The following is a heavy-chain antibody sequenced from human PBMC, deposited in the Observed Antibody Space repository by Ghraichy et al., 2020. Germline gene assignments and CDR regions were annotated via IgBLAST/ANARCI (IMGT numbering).Heavy chain of an antibody. CDR3: SHIVVVTAVNAFDI. CDR1: GFTFSKYS. D-gene: IGHD2-21*02. J-gene: IGHJ3*02. Sequence: GGSLRLSCAASGFTFSKYSMNWVRQAPGKGLDGVSFVVNVGVPFYSADSVKGRLTISRDNAKNSLYLQMTSLRADDTAMYYCSHIVVVTAVNAFDIWGQGTMVTVSS. V-gene: IGHV3-48*04. CDR2: VVNVGVPF.